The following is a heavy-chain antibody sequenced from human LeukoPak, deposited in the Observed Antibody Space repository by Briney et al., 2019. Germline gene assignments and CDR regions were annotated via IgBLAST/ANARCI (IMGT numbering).Heavy chain of an antibody. CDR1: GGSISSSSYY. Sequence: SETLSLTCTVSGGSISSSSYYWGWIRQPPGKGLEWIGSIYYSGSTYYNPSLKSRVTISVDTSKNQFSLKLSSVTAADTAVYYCAREDYYDSSGYYRFDIWGQGTMVTVSS. V-gene: IGHV4-39*07. D-gene: IGHD3-22*01. J-gene: IGHJ3*02. CDR3: AREDYYDSSGYYRFDI. CDR2: IYYSGST.